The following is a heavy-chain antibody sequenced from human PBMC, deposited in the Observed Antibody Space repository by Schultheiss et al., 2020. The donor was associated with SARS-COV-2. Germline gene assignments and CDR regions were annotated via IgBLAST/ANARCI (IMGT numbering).Heavy chain of an antibody. CDR1: GGSISSGGYY. CDR2: IYYSGST. D-gene: IGHD6-25*01. Sequence: SETLSLTCTVSGGSISSGGYYWSWIRQHPGKGLEWIGYIYYSGSTNYNPSLKSRVTISVDTSKNQFSLKLSSVTAADTAVYYCARRPLSWFDPWGQGILVTVSS. CDR3: ARRPLSWFDP. J-gene: IGHJ5*02. V-gene: IGHV4-61*08.